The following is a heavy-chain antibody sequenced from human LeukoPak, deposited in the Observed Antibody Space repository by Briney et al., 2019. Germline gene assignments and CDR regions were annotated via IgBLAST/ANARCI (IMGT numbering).Heavy chain of an antibody. CDR3: ASYGSGSYVVDGAFDI. D-gene: IGHD3-10*01. J-gene: IGHJ3*02. V-gene: IGHV4-59*01. CDR2: IYYSGST. Sequence: SETLSLTCTVSGGSISSYYWSWIRQPPGKGLEWIGYIYYSGSTNYNPSLKSRVTISVDTSKNQFSLKLSSVTAVDTAVYYCASYGSGSYVVDGAFDIWGQGTMVTVSS. CDR1: GGSISSYY.